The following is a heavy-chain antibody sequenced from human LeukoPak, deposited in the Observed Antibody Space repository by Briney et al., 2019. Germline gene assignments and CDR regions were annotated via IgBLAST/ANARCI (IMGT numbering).Heavy chain of an antibody. CDR1: RFTFSTYA. Sequence: GGSQRLSCAASRFTFSTYAMSWVRQAPGKGLEWLSAISGNGGSTYYADFVKGRFTISRDNSKNTLFLQMNSLRAEDTAVYYCARGYIYGYHYWGQGTLVTVSS. CDR2: ISGNGGST. D-gene: IGHD5-18*01. CDR3: ARGYIYGYHY. J-gene: IGHJ4*02. V-gene: IGHV3-23*01.